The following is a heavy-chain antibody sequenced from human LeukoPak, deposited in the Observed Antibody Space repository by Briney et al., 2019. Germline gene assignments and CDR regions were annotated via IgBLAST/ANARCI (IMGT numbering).Heavy chain of an antibody. CDR1: GYTFTGYA. J-gene: IGHJ3*02. D-gene: IGHD3-22*01. Sequence: ASVKVSCKASGYTFTGYAMNWVRQAPGQGLEWMGWINTNTGNPTYAQGFTGRFVFSLDTSVSTAYLQISSLKAEDTAVYYCARLPWQVVITYDAFDIWGQGTMVTVSS. V-gene: IGHV7-4-1*02. CDR3: ARLPWQVVITYDAFDI. CDR2: INTNTGNP.